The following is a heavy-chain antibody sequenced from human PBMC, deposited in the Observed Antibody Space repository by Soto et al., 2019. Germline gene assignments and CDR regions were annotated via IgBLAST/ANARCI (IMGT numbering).Heavy chain of an antibody. V-gene: IGHV1-69*12. CDR3: ARGLFPPTNRLDP. J-gene: IGHJ5*02. CDR2: VIPMFDTR. CDR1: GGTFSNYA. D-gene: IGHD3-22*01. Sequence: QVQLVQSGAEAKKPGSSVKVSCKASGGTFSNYAVNWVRQAPGQGLEWMGRVIPMFDTRDYAQNFQGRVTFTADESTSTAYMELSSLRSEDTAVYYCARGLFPPTNRLDPWGQGSLVTVSS.